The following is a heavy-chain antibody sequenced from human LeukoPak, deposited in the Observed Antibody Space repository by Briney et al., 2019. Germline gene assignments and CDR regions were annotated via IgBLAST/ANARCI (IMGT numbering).Heavy chain of an antibody. CDR3: TRQSEFYYNGMDV. V-gene: IGHV4-59*08. D-gene: IGHD3-10*01. J-gene: IGHJ6*02. CDR2: MYYSGST. Sequence: SETLSLTCTVSGGSIRTYYWSWIRQPPGKGLEWIGYMYYSGSTNYNPSLKSRVTISVDTSKNQFSLKLSSVTAADTGVYYCTRQSEFYYNGMDVWGQGTTVTVSS. CDR1: GGSIRTYY.